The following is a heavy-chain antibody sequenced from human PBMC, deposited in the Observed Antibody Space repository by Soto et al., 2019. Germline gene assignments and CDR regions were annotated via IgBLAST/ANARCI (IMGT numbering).Heavy chain of an antibody. CDR2: ISGGSAYI. D-gene: IGHD6-25*01. CDR3: VRVWRLVGRYGMDV. CDR1: GFIFSSYY. Sequence: LRLSCVGPGFIFSSYYMNWVRQAPGKGLEWVSSISGGSAYIYYADSVKGRFTISRDNAKNSLYLEMNSLRVEDTAVYYCVRVWRLVGRYGMDVWGQGTTVTVSS. V-gene: IGHV3-21*01. J-gene: IGHJ6*02.